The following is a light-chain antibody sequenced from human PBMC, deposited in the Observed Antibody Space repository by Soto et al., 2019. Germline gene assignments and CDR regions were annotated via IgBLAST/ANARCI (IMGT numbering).Light chain of an antibody. V-gene: IGLV2-14*01. CDR1: SSDVGNYDY. J-gene: IGLJ1*01. Sequence: QSALTQPASVSGSPGQSITLSCTGTSSDVGNYDYVSWYQQHPGKAPKLMIYDVSNRPSGVSNRFSGSKSGNTASLTISGRQAEDEADYYCSSYTSSGADVFGTGTKLTVL. CDR3: SSYTSSGADV. CDR2: DVS.